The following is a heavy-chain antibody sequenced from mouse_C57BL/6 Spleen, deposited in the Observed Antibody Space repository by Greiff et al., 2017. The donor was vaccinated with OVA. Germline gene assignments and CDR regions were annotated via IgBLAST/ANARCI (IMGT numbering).Heavy chain of an antibody. D-gene: IGHD1-1*01. CDR1: GYTFTSYW. CDR2: IDPPDSYT. Sequence: VQLQQPGAELVKPGASVKLSCKASGYTFTSYWMQWVKQRPGQGLEWIGEIDPPDSYTNYNQKFKGKATLTVDTSSSTAYMQLSSLTSEDSAVYYCARRTTVVAIDYWGQGTTLTVSS. CDR3: ARRTTVVAIDY. V-gene: IGHV1-50*01. J-gene: IGHJ2*01.